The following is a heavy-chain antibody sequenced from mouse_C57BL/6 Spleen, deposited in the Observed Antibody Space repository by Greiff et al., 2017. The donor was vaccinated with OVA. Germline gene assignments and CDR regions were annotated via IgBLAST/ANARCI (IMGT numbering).Heavy chain of an antibody. Sequence: QVQLQQPGAELVKPGASVKLSCKASGYTFTSYWMQWVKQRPGQGLEWIGGIDPADGYTNYNQKFKGKATLTVDTSSSTAYMQLSSLTSEDDAVYYCARKYDYAGECSFDYWGQGTTLTVSS. J-gene: IGHJ2*01. CDR2: IDPADGYT. D-gene: IGHD2-4*01. CDR1: GYTFTSYW. CDR3: ARKYDYAGECSFDY. V-gene: IGHV1-50*01.